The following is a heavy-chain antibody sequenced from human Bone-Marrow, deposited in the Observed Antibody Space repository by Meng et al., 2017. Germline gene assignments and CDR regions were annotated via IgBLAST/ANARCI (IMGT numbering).Heavy chain of an antibody. CDR3: ARGSPPFYYYGSGKHDFDY. D-gene: IGHD3-10*01. Sequence: LRLSCTVSGGSISSGSYYWSWIRQPAGKGLEWIGRIYTSGSTNYNPSLKSRVTISVDTSKNQFSLKLSSVTAADTAVYYCARGSPPFYYYGSGKHDFDYWGQGTLVTVSS. CDR2: IYTSGST. CDR1: GGSISSGSYY. J-gene: IGHJ4*02. V-gene: IGHV4-61*02.